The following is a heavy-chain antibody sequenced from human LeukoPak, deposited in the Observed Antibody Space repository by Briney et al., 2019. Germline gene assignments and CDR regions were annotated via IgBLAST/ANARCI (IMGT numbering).Heavy chain of an antibody. CDR3: AKESTVTPGNVNWFDP. CDR2: ISSSSSYI. V-gene: IGHV3-21*04. D-gene: IGHD4-17*01. Sequence: GSLRLSCAASGFTFSSYSMNWVRQAPGKGLEWVSSISSSSSYIYYADSVKGRFTISRDNAKNSLYLQMNSLRAEDTAVYYCAKESTVTPGNVNWFDPWGQGTLVTVSS. CDR1: GFTFSSYS. J-gene: IGHJ5*02.